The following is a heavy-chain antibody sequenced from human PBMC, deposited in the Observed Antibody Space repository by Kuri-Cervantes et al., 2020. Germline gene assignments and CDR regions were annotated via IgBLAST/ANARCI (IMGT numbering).Heavy chain of an antibody. V-gene: IGHV3-7*01. J-gene: IGHJ3*02. CDR3: ARRDLHDAFDI. Sequence: GGSLRLSCAASGFIFSSYWMSWVRQAPGKGLEWVANINQEGSEKYYVDSVKGRFTISRDNAKKSVYLQMNSLRAEDTAVYYCARRDLHDAFDIWGQGTMVTVSS. CDR1: GFIFSSYW. CDR2: INQEGSEK.